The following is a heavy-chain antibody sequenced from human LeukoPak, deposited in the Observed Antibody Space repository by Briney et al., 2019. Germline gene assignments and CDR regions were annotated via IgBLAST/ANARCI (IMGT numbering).Heavy chain of an antibody. V-gene: IGHV3-30*09. J-gene: IGHJ4*02. Sequence: PGGSLRLSCAASGFTFSSYAMHWVRQAPGKGLEWVAVISYDGSNKYYADSVKGRFAISRDNSKNTLYLQMNSLRAEDTAVYYCARDYYYGSGSYVATYFDYWGQGTLVTVSS. CDR2: ISYDGSNK. CDR1: GFTFSSYA. D-gene: IGHD3-10*01. CDR3: ARDYYYGSGSYVATYFDY.